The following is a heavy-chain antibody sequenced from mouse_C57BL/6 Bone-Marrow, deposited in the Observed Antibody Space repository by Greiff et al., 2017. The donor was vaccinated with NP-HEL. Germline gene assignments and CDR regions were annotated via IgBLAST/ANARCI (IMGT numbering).Heavy chain of an antibody. J-gene: IGHJ2*01. V-gene: IGHV5-6*01. Sequence: EVKLVESGGDLVKPGGSLKLSCAASGFTFSSYGMSWVRQTPDKRLEWVATISSGGSYTYYPDNVKGPFTITRDKAKNTLYLQMSSLKAEDTAMDFCEKEGGKGDFDYWGQGTTLTVSS. CDR1: GFTFSSYG. CDR2: ISSGGSYT. D-gene: IGHD1-1*01. CDR3: EKEGGKGDFDY.